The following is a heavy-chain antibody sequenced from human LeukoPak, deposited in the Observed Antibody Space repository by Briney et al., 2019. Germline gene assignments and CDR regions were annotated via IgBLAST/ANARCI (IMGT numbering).Heavy chain of an antibody. V-gene: IGHV1-46*01. CDR2: INPSGGST. CDR1: GYTFTSYY. Sequence: GASVKVSCKASGYTFTSYYMHWVRQAPGQGLEWMGIINPSGGSTSYAQKFQGRVTMTRDTSISTAYMELSRLRSDDTAVYYCARVAYYYGSGSYYMNDYWGQGTLVTVSS. D-gene: IGHD3-10*01. CDR3: ARVAYYYGSGSYYMNDY. J-gene: IGHJ4*02.